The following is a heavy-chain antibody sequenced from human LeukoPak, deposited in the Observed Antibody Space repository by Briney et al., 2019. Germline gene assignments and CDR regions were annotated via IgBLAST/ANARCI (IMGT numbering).Heavy chain of an antibody. D-gene: IGHD3-22*01. Sequence: SETLSLTCTVSGGSISNYYWGWIRQPPGKGLEWIGSIYHSGSTYYNPSLKSRVTISVDTSKNQFSLKLSSVTAADTAVYYCARDLVNYYDSSGYTYWGQGTLVTVSS. V-gene: IGHV4-38-2*02. CDR3: ARDLVNYYDSSGYTY. CDR1: GGSISNYY. J-gene: IGHJ4*02. CDR2: IYHSGST.